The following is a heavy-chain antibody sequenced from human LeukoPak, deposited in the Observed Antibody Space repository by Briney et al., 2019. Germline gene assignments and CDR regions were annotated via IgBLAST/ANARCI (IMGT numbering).Heavy chain of an antibody. J-gene: IGHJ6*02. CDR1: GFTFSSYT. CDR2: ISSGSSYI. V-gene: IGHV3-21*01. D-gene: IGHD5-12*01. CDR3: ARDLGIVTTV. Sequence: GGSLRLSCAASGFTFSSYTMNWVRQAPGEGLEWVSSISSGSSYIYYADSVKGRFTISRDNAKSSLYLQMNSLRAEDTALYYCARDLGIVTTVWGQGTTVTVS.